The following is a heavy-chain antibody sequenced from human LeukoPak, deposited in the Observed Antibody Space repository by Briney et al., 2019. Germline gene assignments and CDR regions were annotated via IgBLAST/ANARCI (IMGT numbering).Heavy chain of an antibody. V-gene: IGHV6-1*01. J-gene: IGHJ2*01. CDR2: TYYRSKWYN. D-gene: IGHD1-26*01. Sequence: SQTLSLTCAISGDSVSSNSAAWNWIRQSPSRGLEWLGRTYYRSKWYNDYAVSVKGRITINPVTSKNQFSLQLNSVTPEDTAVYYCARGKWELLSHYWCFDLWGRGTLVTVSS. CDR1: GDSVSSNSAA. CDR3: ARGKWELLSHYWCFDL.